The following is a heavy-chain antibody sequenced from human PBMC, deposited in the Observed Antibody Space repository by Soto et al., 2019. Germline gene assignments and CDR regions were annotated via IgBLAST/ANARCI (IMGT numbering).Heavy chain of an antibody. CDR2: IKQDGSEK. Sequence: EVQLVESGGGLVQPGGSLRLSCAASGFTFSSYWMSWVRQAPGKGLEWVANIKQDGSEKYYVDSVKGRFTISRDNAKNSLYLKMNSLRAEDTAVYYCARDTAYGKDFWSGYFWFDPWGQGTLVTVSS. D-gene: IGHD3-3*01. J-gene: IGHJ5*02. CDR1: GFTFSSYW. V-gene: IGHV3-7*05. CDR3: ARDTAYGKDFWSGYFWFDP.